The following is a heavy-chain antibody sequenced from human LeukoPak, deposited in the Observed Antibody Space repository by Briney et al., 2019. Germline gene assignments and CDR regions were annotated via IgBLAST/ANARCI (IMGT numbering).Heavy chain of an antibody. Sequence: SETLSLTCTVSGGSISSGSYYWGWFRQLPGKGLEWIGNMYYSGRTYYNPSLKSRVTISVDTSKNQFSLKLSSVTAADTAVYYCARDYIKTRWFDPWGQGTLVTVSS. J-gene: IGHJ5*02. CDR1: GGSISSGSYY. CDR2: MYYSGRT. CDR3: ARDYIKTRWFDP. D-gene: IGHD4-11*01. V-gene: IGHV4-39*02.